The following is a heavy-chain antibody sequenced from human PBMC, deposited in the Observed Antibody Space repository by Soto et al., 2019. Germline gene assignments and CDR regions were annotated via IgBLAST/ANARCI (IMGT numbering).Heavy chain of an antibody. CDR2: ITSSGGNA. Sequence: GGSLRLSCAASGFSFKDYYMTWMRQTPEKGLEWISTITSSGGNAYYAASVKGRVTISRDNAHHSLYLQMSGLRAEDTALYYCARDMYTNYLNYFDLWGQGTLVTVSS. CDR1: GFSFKDYY. J-gene: IGHJ5*02. CDR3: ARDMYTNYLNYFDL. V-gene: IGHV3-11*01. D-gene: IGHD2-2*02.